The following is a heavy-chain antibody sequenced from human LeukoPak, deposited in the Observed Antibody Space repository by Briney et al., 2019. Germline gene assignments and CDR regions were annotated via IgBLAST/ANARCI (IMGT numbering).Heavy chain of an antibody. D-gene: IGHD2-2*02. CDR1: GFTFNSYW. Sequence: GGSLRLSCAASGFTFNSYWMHWVRQAPGKGLVWVSRINSDGSRTSYADSVKGRFTISRDNANNTLYLQMNSLRAEDTAVYYCARPRGYCRRTSCYTDDAFDIWGQGTMVTVSS. CDR3: ARPRGYCRRTSCYTDDAFDI. CDR2: INSDGSRT. J-gene: IGHJ3*02. V-gene: IGHV3-74*01.